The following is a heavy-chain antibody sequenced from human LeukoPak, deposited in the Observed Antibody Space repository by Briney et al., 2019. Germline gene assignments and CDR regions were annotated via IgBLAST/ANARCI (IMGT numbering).Heavy chain of an antibody. CDR2: IYWNDDK. J-gene: IGHJ4*02. D-gene: IGHD2-2*01. V-gene: IGHV2-5*01. CDR1: GFSLSTSGVG. Sequence: SGPTLVNPTQTLTLTCTFSGFSLSTSGVGVGWIRQPPGKALEWLALIYWNDDKRYSPSLKSRLNITKDTSKNQVVLTMTNIDPVHTATYHCTHSIHCSSTSSPQSLFDYWAREPWSPSP. CDR3: THSIHCSSTSSPQSLFDY.